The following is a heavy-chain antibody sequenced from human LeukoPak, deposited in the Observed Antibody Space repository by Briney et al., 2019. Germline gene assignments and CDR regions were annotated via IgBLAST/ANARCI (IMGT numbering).Heavy chain of an antibody. V-gene: IGHV3-23*01. J-gene: IGHJ6*03. Sequence: AGSLRLSCAISGLTFHDYAMTWVRQAPGKGLEWVSTIVGDSSTTYYSDSVKGRFTISRDNSNYILFQHMNNLSGEDTAIYYCAKQPYNYYYLDVWGKGTTVTVSS. D-gene: IGHD2-21*01. CDR1: GLTFHDYA. CDR3: AKQPYNYYYLDV. CDR2: IVGDSSTT.